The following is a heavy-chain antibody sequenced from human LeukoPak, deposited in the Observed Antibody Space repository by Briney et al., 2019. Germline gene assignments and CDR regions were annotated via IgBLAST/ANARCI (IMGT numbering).Heavy chain of an antibody. CDR1: GFTFSSYW. V-gene: IGHV3-7*01. CDR3: ASDIAAAAVDY. D-gene: IGHD6-13*01. Sequence: PGGSLRLSCAASGFTFSSYWMSWVRQAPGKGLEWEANIKQDGSEKYYVDSVKGRFTISRDNAKNSLYLQMNSLRAEDTAAYYCASDIAAAAVDYWGQGTLVTVSS. CDR2: IKQDGSEK. J-gene: IGHJ4*02.